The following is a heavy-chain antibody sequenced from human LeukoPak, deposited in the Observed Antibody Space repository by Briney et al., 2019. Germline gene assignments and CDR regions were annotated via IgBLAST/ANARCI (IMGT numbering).Heavy chain of an antibody. V-gene: IGHV1-18*01. CDR2: ISAYNGNT. D-gene: IGHD4-23*01. Sequence: ASVKVSCKASGYTFTTYVISWVRQAPGQGLEWMGWISAYNGNTNYAQKLQGRVTMTTDTSTSTAYMELRSLRSDDTVMYYCARAGYGGNSYYFDYWGQGTLVTVSS. CDR1: GYTFTTYV. CDR3: ARAGYGGNSYYFDY. J-gene: IGHJ4*02.